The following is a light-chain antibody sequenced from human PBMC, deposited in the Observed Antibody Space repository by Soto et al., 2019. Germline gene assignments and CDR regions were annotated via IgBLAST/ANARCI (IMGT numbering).Light chain of an antibody. CDR1: QSVDIN. Sequence: VTRSPATLSVSPGDRAPLSCRASQSVDINLVWYQQKPGQAPRLLIYGASNRATGIPDRFSGSGSGTDFTLTISRLEPDDFAVYNCQQYGSSGTLGQGTKVDIK. CDR2: GAS. CDR3: QQYGSSGT. V-gene: IGKV3-20*01. J-gene: IGKJ1*01.